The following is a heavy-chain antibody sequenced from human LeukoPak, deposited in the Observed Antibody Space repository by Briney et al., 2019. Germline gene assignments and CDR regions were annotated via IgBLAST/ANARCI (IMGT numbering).Heavy chain of an antibody. D-gene: IGHD3-10*01. V-gene: IGHV3-21*01. CDR1: GFTFSSYA. CDR3: ARVSRYYYGSGSYYNIDY. Sequence: GGSLRLSCAASGFTFSSYAMNWVRQAPGKGLEWVSSISSSSSYIYYADSVKGRFTISRDNAKNSLYLQMNSLRAEDTAVYYCARVSRYYYGSGSYYNIDYWGQGTLVTVSS. J-gene: IGHJ4*02. CDR2: ISSSSSYI.